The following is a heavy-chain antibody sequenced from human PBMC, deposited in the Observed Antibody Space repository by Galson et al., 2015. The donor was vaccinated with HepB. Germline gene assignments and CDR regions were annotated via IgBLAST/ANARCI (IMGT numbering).Heavy chain of an antibody. Sequence: SLRLSCAASGFTFSSYAMHWVRQAPGKGLEWVAVISYDGSNKYYADSVKGRFTISRDNSKNTLYLQMNSLRAEDTAVYYCARDLRIAVAGTGDYWGQGTLVTVSS. J-gene: IGHJ4*02. V-gene: IGHV3-30*04. CDR2: ISYDGSNK. D-gene: IGHD6-19*01. CDR3: ARDLRIAVAGTGDY. CDR1: GFTFSSYA.